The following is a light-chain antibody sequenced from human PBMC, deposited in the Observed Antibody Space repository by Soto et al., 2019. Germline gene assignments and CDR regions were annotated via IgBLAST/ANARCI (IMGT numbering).Light chain of an antibody. J-gene: IGKJ1*01. CDR2: GAS. V-gene: IGKV3-20*01. Sequence: EIVLTQSPGTLSLSPGERATLSCRASQSVSSSYLAWYQQKPGQAPRLLIYGASTRATGIPDRFSGSGSGTDFTLTISRLEPEDFAVYYCQKYGSSGTLGQGTKVDIK. CDR1: QSVSSSY. CDR3: QKYGSSGT.